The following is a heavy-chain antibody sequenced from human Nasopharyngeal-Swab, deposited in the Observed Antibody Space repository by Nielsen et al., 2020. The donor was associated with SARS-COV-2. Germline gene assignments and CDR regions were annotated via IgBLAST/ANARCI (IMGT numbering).Heavy chain of an antibody. Sequence: GGSLRLSCAASGFTFADYAMHWVRQAPGKGLEWVSGISWNSGSIGYADSVKGRFTISRDNAKNSLYLQMNSLRAEDTALYYCASRGGAAAGGQAFDIWGQGTMVTVSS. CDR1: GFTFADYA. CDR3: ASRGGAAAGGQAFDI. V-gene: IGHV3-9*01. D-gene: IGHD6-13*01. J-gene: IGHJ3*02. CDR2: ISWNSGSI.